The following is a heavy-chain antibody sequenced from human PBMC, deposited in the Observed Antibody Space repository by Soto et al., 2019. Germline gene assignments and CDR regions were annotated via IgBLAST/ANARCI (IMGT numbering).Heavy chain of an antibody. CDR2: ISGSGGST. V-gene: IGHV3-23*01. CDR1: GFTFSSYA. J-gene: IGHJ4*02. CDR3: AKESQGSTSSQPTYY. Sequence: GGSLRLSCAASGFTFSSYAMSWVRQAPGNGLEWVSAISGSGGSTYYADSVKGRFTISRDNSKNTLYLQMNSLRAEDTAVYYCAKESQGSTSSQPTYYWGQGTLVTVSS. D-gene: IGHD2-2*01.